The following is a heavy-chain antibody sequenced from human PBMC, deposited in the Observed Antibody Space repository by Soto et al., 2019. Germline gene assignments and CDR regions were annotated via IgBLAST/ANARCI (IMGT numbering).Heavy chain of an antibody. CDR2: VKSDGTTA. CDR3: ASLFASTYSHRPFDF. CDR1: GFAFTSYW. V-gene: IGHV3-74*01. D-gene: IGHD2-15*01. J-gene: IGHJ4*02. Sequence: GGSLRLSCEASGFAFTSYWMHLVRQAPGKGLVWVAGVKSDGTTATYADSVRGRFTISRDNAKNTLYLQMNSLSAEDTAVYYCASLFASTYSHRPFDFWGQGTQVTVSS.